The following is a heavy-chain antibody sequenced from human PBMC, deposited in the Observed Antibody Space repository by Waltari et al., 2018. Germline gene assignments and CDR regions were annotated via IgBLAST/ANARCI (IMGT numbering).Heavy chain of an antibody. J-gene: IGHJ4*02. CDR3: AIARPPGIAAAGRFDY. CDR1: GYSISSGYY. Sequence: QVQLQESGPGLVKPSETLSLTCTVSGYSISSGYYWGWIRQPPGKGLEWIGNIYHSGSTYYNPSLKSRVTISVDTSKNQFSLKLSSVTAADTAVYYCAIARPPGIAAAGRFDYWGQGTLVTVSS. V-gene: IGHV4-38-2*02. D-gene: IGHD6-13*01. CDR2: IYHSGST.